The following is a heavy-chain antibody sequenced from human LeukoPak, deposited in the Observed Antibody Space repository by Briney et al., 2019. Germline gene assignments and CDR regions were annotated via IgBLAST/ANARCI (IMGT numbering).Heavy chain of an antibody. CDR2: IYTSGST. D-gene: IGHD2-15*01. V-gene: IGHV4-61*02. CDR3: ARGLRAASFDY. CDR1: GGSIISGSYY. J-gene: IGHJ4*02. Sequence: LSLTCPVSGGSIISGSYYGSWIRQPAGKGLEWIGRIYTSGSTNYNPSLKSRVTISVDTSKNQFSLKLSSVTAADTAVYYCARGLRAASFDYWGPGTLVTVSS.